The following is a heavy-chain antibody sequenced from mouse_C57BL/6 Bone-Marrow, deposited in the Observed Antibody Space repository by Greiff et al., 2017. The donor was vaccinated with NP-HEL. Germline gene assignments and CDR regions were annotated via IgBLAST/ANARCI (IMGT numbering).Heavy chain of an antibody. CDR1: GYTFTSSG. Sequence: VKLQESGAELARPGASVKLSCKASGYTFTSSGISWVKQRTGQGLEWIGEIYPRSGNTYYNEKFKGKATLTADKSSSTAYMELRSLTSEDSAVYFCAYGNGGAYWGQGTLVTVSA. V-gene: IGHV1-81*01. D-gene: IGHD2-1*01. J-gene: IGHJ3*01. CDR2: IYPRSGNT. CDR3: AYGNGGAY.